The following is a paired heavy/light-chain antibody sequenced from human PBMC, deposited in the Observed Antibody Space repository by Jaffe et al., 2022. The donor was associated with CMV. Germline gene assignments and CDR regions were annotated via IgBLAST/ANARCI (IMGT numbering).Heavy chain of an antibody. CDR1: GFTFSSYA. Sequence: EVQLVESGGGLVQPGGSLRLSCSASGFTFSSYAMHWVRQAPGKGLEYVSAISSNGGSTYYADSVKGRFTISRDNSKNTLYLQMSSLRAEDTAVYYCVKFESHTAMVYNYYYYMDVWGKGTTVTVSS. D-gene: IGHD5-18*01. CDR2: ISSNGGST. V-gene: IGHV3-64D*06. J-gene: IGHJ6*03. CDR3: VKFESHTAMVYNYYYYMDV.
Light chain of an antibody. Sequence: EIVLTQSPATLSLSPGERATLSCRASQSVSSYLAWYQQKPGQAPRLLIYDASNRATGIPARFSGSGSGTDFTLTISSLEPEDFAVYYCQQRSNWPPRTFGQGTKVEIK. CDR3: QQRSNWPPRT. CDR2: DAS. CDR1: QSVSSY. V-gene: IGKV3-11*01. J-gene: IGKJ1*01.